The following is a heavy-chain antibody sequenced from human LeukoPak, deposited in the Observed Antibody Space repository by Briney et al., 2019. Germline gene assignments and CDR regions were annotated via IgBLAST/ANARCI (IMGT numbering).Heavy chain of an antibody. CDR1: GGSISSGSYY. D-gene: IGHD3-10*01. V-gene: IGHV4-61*02. CDR2: IYTSGST. CDR3: AVEGGSGSYP. Sequence: PSQTLSLTCTVSGGSISSGSYYWSWIRQPAGKGLEWIGRIYTSGSTNYNPSLKSRVTISVDTSKNQFSLKLSSVTAADTAVYYCAVEGGSGSYPWGQGTLATVSS. J-gene: IGHJ5*02.